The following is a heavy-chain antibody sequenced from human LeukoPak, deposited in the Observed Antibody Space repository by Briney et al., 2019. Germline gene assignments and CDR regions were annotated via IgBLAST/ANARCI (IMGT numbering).Heavy chain of an antibody. V-gene: IGHV3-23*01. CDR2: ISGSGGST. CDR3: AKDARRTSGWYFFDY. Sequence: GGSLRLSCAASGFTFSSYAMSWVRQAPGKGLEWVSGISGSGGSTYYADSVMGRFTISRDNSKNTLYLQMNSLRAEDTAVYYCAKDARRTSGWYFFDYWGQGTLVTVSS. D-gene: IGHD6-19*01. CDR1: GFTFSSYA. J-gene: IGHJ4*02.